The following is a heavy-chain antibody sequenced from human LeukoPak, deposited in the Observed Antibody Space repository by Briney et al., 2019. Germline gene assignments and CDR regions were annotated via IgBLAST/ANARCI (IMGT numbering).Heavy chain of an antibody. J-gene: IGHJ5*02. V-gene: IGHV3-7*01. CDR3: ARDALWFGDLNWFDP. Sequence: GGSLRLSCAASGFTFTSYWMSWVRQAPGKGLEWVANIKQDGSEKYYVDSVKGRFTISRDNAKSSLYLQMNSLRAEDTAVYYCARDALWFGDLNWFDPWGQGTLVTVSS. D-gene: IGHD3-10*01. CDR1: GFTFTSYW. CDR2: IKQDGSEK.